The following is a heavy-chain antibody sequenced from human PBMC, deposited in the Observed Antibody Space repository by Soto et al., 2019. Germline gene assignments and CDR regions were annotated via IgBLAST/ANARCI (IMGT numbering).Heavy chain of an antibody. CDR3: ARLMYGTNSADH. J-gene: IGHJ4*02. CDR1: GYPFTSYG. CDR2: ISAYNGNT. Sequence: QVQLVQSGAEVKKLGASLKVSYKASGYPFTSYGISWVRQAPGQGLEWMGWISAYNGNTNYAQKLQDRVTMTTDTSTSTAYMELRSLRSDDTAVYYCARLMYGTNSADHWGQGTLVTVSS. V-gene: IGHV1-18*01. D-gene: IGHD2-8*01.